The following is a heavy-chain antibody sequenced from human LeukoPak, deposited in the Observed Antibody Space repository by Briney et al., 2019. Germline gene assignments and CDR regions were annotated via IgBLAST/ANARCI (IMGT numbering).Heavy chain of an antibody. V-gene: IGHV3-7*03. CDR3: VRDHRGTFDY. D-gene: IGHD3-10*01. CDR1: GFTFSNYW. J-gene: IGHJ4*02. CDR2: IKQDGSEK. Sequence: PGGSLRLSREASGFTFSNYWMSWVRQTPGKGLEWVANIKQDGSEKNYVDSVKGRFTISRDNAKNSLYLQMNSLRAEDTAVYYCVRDHRGTFDYWGQGTLVTVSS.